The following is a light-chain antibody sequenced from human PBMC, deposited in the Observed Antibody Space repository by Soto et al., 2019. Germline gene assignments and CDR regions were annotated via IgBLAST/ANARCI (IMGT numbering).Light chain of an antibody. CDR1: SSNIGSYP. CDR3: ATWDDSLTGYVV. Sequence: QSVLTQPPSASGTPGQRVTISCSGSSSNIGSYPVNWYQQLPGTAPKLLINDNNQRPSGVPDRFSGSKSGTSASLAIRGLQSDDEADYYCATWDDSLTGYVVFGGGTKLTVL. J-gene: IGLJ2*01. CDR2: DNN. V-gene: IGLV1-44*01.